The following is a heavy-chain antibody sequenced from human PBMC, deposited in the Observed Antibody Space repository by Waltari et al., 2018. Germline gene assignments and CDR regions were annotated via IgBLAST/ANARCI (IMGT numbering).Heavy chain of an antibody. V-gene: IGHV4-39*01. CDR1: GGSISTSSYY. D-gene: IGHD6-13*01. CDR3: ARSPGYSSSWYPD. CDR2: IYYSGST. J-gene: IGHJ4*02. Sequence: QLQLQESAPGLVKPSETLSLACTVSGGSISTSSYYWGWIRKPPGKGLEWFGSIYYSGSTYYNPSLKSRVSISVATTKNQLSLKLSCVTAADTAVYYCARSPGYSSSWYPDWGQGTLVTVSS.